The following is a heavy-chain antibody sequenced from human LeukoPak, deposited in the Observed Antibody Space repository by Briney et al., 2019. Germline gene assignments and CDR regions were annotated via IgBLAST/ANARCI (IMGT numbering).Heavy chain of an antibody. D-gene: IGHD5-18*01. CDR3: AKEGDTALVTGYLNR. CDR1: GGTFGRYV. CDR2: IIPSFGTA. J-gene: IGHJ2*01. Sequence: ASVKVSCKASGGTFGRYVISWVRQAPGQGLEWMGGIIPSFGTAHYAQKFQGRVTITADESTRTVYMEMSSLRSEDTAMYYCAKEGDTALVTGYLNRWGRGALVSVSA. V-gene: IGHV1-69*01.